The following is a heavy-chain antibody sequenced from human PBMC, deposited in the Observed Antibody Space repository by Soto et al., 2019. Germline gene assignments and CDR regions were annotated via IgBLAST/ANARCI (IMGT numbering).Heavy chain of an antibody. V-gene: IGHV3-48*02. CDR1: GFTFSSYS. J-gene: IGHJ5*02. CDR3: ARGQYCGSTSCPTNNWFDP. D-gene: IGHD2-2*01. CDR2: IISSTSTI. Sequence: GSLRLSCSASGFTFSSYSMNWVRQAPGKGLEWVSYIISSTSTIYYADSVKGRFTISRDNAKNSLYLQMNSLRDEDTAVYYCARGQYCGSTSCPTNNWFDPWGQGTLVTVSS.